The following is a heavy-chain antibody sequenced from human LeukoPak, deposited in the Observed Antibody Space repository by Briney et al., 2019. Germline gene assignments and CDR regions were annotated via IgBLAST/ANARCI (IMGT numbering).Heavy chain of an antibody. Sequence: SETLSLTCTVSVGSISSYYWSWIRQPPGKGLEWIGYIYYSGSTNYNPSLKSRVTISVDTSKNQFSLKLSSVTAADTAVYYCARAPGYHDSSGYIDYWGQGTLVTVSS. J-gene: IGHJ4*02. V-gene: IGHV4-59*01. CDR2: IYYSGST. CDR1: VGSISSYY. CDR3: ARAPGYHDSSGYIDY. D-gene: IGHD3-22*01.